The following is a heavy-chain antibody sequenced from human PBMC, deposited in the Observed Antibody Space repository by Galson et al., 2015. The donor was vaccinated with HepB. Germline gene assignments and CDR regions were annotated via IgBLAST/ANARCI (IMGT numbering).Heavy chain of an antibody. CDR1: GFTFSSYG. CDR3: ARDGRESTICDY. V-gene: IGHV3-33*01. D-gene: IGHD5/OR15-5a*01. J-gene: IGHJ4*02. Sequence: SLRLSCAASGFTFSSYGMHWVRQAPGKGLEWVAVIWYDGSNKYYADSVKGRFTISRDNSKNTLYLQMNSLRAEDTAVYYCARDGRESTICDYWGQGTLVTVSS. CDR2: IWYDGSNK.